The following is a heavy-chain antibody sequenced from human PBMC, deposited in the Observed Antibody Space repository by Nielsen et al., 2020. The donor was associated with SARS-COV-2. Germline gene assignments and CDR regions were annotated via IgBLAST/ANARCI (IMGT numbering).Heavy chain of an antibody. CDR2: ISSSSSYT. CDR3: ARDKTEQWLVPSYYYYGMDV. V-gene: IGHV3-11*05. J-gene: IGHJ6*02. Sequence: GESLKISCAASGFTFSDYYMSWIRQAPGKGLEWVSYISSSSSYTNYADSVKGRFTISRDNAKNSLYLQMNSLRAEDTAVYYCARDKTEQWLVPSYYYYGMDVWAKGPRSPSP. D-gene: IGHD6-19*01. CDR1: GFTFSDYY.